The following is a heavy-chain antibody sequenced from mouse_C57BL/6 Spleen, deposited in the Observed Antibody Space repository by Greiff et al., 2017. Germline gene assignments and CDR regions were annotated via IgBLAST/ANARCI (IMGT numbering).Heavy chain of an antibody. D-gene: IGHD1-1*01. CDR1: GYTFTSYW. Sequence: QVQLQQPGAELVKPGASVKLSCKASGYTFTSYWMQWVKQRPGQGLEWIGEIDPSDSYTNYNQKFKGKATLTVDTSSSTAYMQLSSLTSEDSAVYYCARKGTTVVAHDYWGQGTTLTVSS. J-gene: IGHJ2*01. V-gene: IGHV1-50*01. CDR3: ARKGTTVVAHDY. CDR2: IDPSDSYT.